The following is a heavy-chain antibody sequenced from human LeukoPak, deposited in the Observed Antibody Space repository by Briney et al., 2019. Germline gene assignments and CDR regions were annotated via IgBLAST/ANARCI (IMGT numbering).Heavy chain of an antibody. Sequence: PGGSLRLSCAASGFTFSNAWMSRVRQAPGKGREWVGRIKSKTDGGTTDYAAPVKGRFTISRDDSKNTLYLQMNSLKTEDTAVYYCTTGDILTGYWLPFDYWGQGTLVTVSS. D-gene: IGHD3-9*01. V-gene: IGHV3-15*01. J-gene: IGHJ4*02. CDR3: TTGDILTGYWLPFDY. CDR2: IKSKTDGGTT. CDR1: GFTFSNAW.